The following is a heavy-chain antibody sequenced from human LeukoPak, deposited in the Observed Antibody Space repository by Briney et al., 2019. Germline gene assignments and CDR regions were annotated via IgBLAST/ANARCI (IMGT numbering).Heavy chain of an antibody. CDR1: GFSFDEHG. Sequence: GGSLRLSCTASGFSFDEHGMSWVRHVPGKGLEWVSGINWSGGSTVYADPLRGRFTISRDNAKNSLYLQMDSLRAEDTALYYCARAPITSPFYFDYWGQGTLVTVSS. CDR3: ARAPITSPFYFDY. D-gene: IGHD2-2*01. CDR2: INWSGGST. V-gene: IGHV3-20*04. J-gene: IGHJ4*02.